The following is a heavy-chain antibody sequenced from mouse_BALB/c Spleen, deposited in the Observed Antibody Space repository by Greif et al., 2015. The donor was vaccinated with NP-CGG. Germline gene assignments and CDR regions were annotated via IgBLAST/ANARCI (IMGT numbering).Heavy chain of an antibody. CDR2: ISSGGST. CDR1: GFTFSSYA. Sequence: EVQLVESGGGLVKPGGSLKLSCAASGFTFSSYAMSWVRQTPEKRLEWVASISSGGSTYYPDSVKGRFTISRDNARNILYLQMSSLRSEDTAMYYCARRGLYCYVSSYDFDYWGQGTTLTVSS. CDR3: ARRGLYCYVSSYDFDY. D-gene: IGHD1-1*01. J-gene: IGHJ2*01. V-gene: IGHV5-6-5*01.